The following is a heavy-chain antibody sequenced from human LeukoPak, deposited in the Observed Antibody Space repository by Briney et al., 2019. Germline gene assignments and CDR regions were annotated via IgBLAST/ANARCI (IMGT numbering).Heavy chain of an antibody. CDR1: GGSFSGYY. CDR2: INHSGST. Sequence: PSETLSLTCAVYGGSFSGYYWSWIRQPPGKGLEWIGEINHSGSTNYNPSLKSRVTISVDTSKNQFSLKLSSVTAADTAVYYCARQLEMAIIADYFDYWGQGTLVTVSS. CDR3: ARQLEMAIIADYFDY. V-gene: IGHV4-34*01. D-gene: IGHD5-24*01. J-gene: IGHJ4*02.